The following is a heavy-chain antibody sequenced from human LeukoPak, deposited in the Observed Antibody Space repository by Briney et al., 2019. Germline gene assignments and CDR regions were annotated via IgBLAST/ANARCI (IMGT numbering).Heavy chain of an antibody. D-gene: IGHD2-15*01. Sequence: PGGSLRLSCAASGFTFSDYAMSWVRQAPGKGLEWVSGISASGGGTYYADSVKGRFTISRDNSKNTLYLQMNSLRAEDTALYYRANRVIGYCFDYWGQGTLVAVSS. CDR2: ISASGGGT. J-gene: IGHJ4*02. V-gene: IGHV3-23*01. CDR1: GFTFSDYA. CDR3: ANRVIGYCFDY.